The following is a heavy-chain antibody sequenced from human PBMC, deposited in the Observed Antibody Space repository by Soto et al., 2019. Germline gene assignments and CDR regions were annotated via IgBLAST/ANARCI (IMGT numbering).Heavy chain of an antibody. CDR3: ASSWGSSGYFDY. CDR2: IYYSGST. D-gene: IGHD3-16*01. CDR1: GGSISSYY. J-gene: IGHJ4*02. Sequence: SETLSLTCTVSGGSISSYYWSWIRQPPGKGLEWIGYIYYSGSTNYNPSLKSRVTISVDTSKSQFSLKLSSVTAADTAVYYCASSWGSSGYFDYWGQGTLVTVSS. V-gene: IGHV4-59*01.